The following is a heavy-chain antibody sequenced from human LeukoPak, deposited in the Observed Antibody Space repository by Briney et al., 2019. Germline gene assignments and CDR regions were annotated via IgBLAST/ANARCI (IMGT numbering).Heavy chain of an antibody. V-gene: IGHV4-59*01. D-gene: IGHD3-3*01. J-gene: IGHJ6*03. CDR3: ARGWADDFRSGYPYYVDV. CDR2: VYYSGST. CDR1: GGSISSYY. Sequence: PSEALSLTCTVSGGSISSYYWSWIRQPPGKGLEWIGYVYYSGSTNSIPSLKSRVTISVDTSKNHFTLKLSSVTAADTAVYYCARGWADDFRSGYPYYVDVWGKGTTVTVSS.